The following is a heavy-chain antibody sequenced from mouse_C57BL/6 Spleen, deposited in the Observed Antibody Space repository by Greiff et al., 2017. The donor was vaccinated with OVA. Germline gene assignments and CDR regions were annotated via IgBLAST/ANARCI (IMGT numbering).Heavy chain of an antibody. J-gene: IGHJ3*01. Sequence: EVQLQQSGAELVRPGASVKLSCTASGFNIKDDYMHWVKQRPEQGLEWIGWIDPENGDTEYASKFQGQATITADTYSNTAYLQLSRRTSEDSAVYYGTTIWGQFITTVVPNRRFAYWGQGTLVTVSA. CDR3: TTIWGQFITTVVPNRRFAY. CDR2: IDPENGDT. V-gene: IGHV14-4*01. D-gene: IGHD1-1*01. CDR1: GFNIKDDY.